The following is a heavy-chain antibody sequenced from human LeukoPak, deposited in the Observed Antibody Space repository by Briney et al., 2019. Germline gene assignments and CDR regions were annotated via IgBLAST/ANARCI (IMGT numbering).Heavy chain of an antibody. D-gene: IGHD2-15*01. Sequence: PSETLSLTCTVSGGSISSYYWSWIRQPPGKGLEWIGYIYYSGSTNYNPSLKSRVTISVDTSKNQFSLKLSSVTAADTAVYYCARDLLALTSRSYYYYMDVWGKGTTVTVSS. J-gene: IGHJ6*03. CDR1: GGSISSYY. V-gene: IGHV4-59*01. CDR2: IYYSGST. CDR3: ARDLLALTSRSYYYYMDV.